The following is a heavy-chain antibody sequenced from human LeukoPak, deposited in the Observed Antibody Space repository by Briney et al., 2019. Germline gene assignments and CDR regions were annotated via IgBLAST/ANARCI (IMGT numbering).Heavy chain of an antibody. CDR1: GFTFSSYW. J-gene: IGHJ4*02. CDR2: INQDGSEK. CDR3: ARGGTYSGSWYYFDY. D-gene: IGHD6-13*01. V-gene: IGHV3-7*01. Sequence: GGSLRLSCAASGFTFSSYWMSWVRQAPGKGLEWVAHINQDGSEKYYVDSMKGRFTISRDNAKNSLFLQMNSLRAEDTAIYYCARGGTYSGSWYYFDYWGQGTLVTVSS.